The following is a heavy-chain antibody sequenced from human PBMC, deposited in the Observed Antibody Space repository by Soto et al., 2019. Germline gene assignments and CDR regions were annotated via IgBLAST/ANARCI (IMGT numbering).Heavy chain of an antibody. CDR2: SNPSGVST. V-gene: IGHV1-46*04. Sequence: ASVKGSCRASGYTFTSYYMHFVRQAPGQWLWCVGISNPSGVSTNYSQKLQGRFTITADKSTSTAYMELRSLRSEDTAVYYCAREASDGPSLVGATSPYYYYGMDVWGQGTTVTVSS. D-gene: IGHD1-26*01. CDR1: GYTFTSYY. J-gene: IGHJ6*02. CDR3: AREASDGPSLVGATSPYYYYGMDV.